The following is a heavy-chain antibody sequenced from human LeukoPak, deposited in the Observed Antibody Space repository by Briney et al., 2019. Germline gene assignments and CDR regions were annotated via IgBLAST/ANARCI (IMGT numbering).Heavy chain of an antibody. CDR1: GFTSSNAW. Sequence: GGSLRLSCAFSGFTSSNAWMSWVRQAPGKGLEWVGRIKSKTDGGTRDYAAPVKGRFTISRDDSKNTLYLQMNSLKTEDTAVYYCTTFDYAAFLIWGQGTMVTVS. V-gene: IGHV3-15*01. D-gene: IGHD4/OR15-4a*01. CDR2: IKSKTDGGTR. CDR3: TTFDYAAFLI. J-gene: IGHJ3*02.